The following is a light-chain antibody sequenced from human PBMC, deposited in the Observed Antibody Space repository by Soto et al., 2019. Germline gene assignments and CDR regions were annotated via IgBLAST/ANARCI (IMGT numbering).Light chain of an antibody. CDR1: QSVSSY. CDR3: QHRSNWPSWT. J-gene: IGKJ1*01. CDR2: DAS. Sequence: EIVLTQSPATLSLSPGERATLSCRASQSVSSYLAWYQQTPGQAPRLLIYDASNRATGIPARFSGSGSGTDFTLTISSLEPEDFAVYYCQHRSNWPSWTFGQGPKVEI. V-gene: IGKV3-11*01.